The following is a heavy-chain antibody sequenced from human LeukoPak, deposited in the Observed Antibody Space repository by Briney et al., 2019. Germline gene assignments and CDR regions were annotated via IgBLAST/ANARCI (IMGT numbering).Heavy chain of an antibody. CDR3: TRAGQWSYGFQDY. CDR1: GFTVSSYY. J-gene: IGHJ4*02. CDR2: IYSGGST. V-gene: IGHV3-53*01. D-gene: IGHD3-10*01. Sequence: GGSLRLSCAASGFTVSSYYMSWVRQAPGKGLEGVSIIYSGGSTYYADSVKGRFTISRDNSISGDNSKGILFLQMDSLRAEDTAVYYCTRAGQWSYGFQDYWGQGTLVTVSS.